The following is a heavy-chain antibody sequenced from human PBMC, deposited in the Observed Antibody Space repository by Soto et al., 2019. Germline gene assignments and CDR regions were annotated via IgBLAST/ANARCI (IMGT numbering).Heavy chain of an antibody. CDR1: GYTFIHYY. Sequence: QVQLVQSGAEVKKPGASVKVSCKASGYTFIHYYIHWVRQAPGQGLEWMAIINPNGGSTNYGQKFQGRVTVTSDTSTSTVSMELNSLGSDDTAVYFCARSLLQGDFWGQGTLVTVSS. CDR3: ARSLLQGDF. CDR2: INPNGGST. D-gene: IGHD2-21*01. J-gene: IGHJ4*02. V-gene: IGHV1-46*01.